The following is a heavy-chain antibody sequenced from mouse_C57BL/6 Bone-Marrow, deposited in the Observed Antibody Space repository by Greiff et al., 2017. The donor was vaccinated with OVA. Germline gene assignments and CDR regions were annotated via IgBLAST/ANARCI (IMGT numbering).Heavy chain of an antibody. CDR3: ARGNYGSSFRYFDV. CDR2: ISYDGSN. D-gene: IGHD1-1*01. Sequence: ESGPGLVKPSQSLSLTCSVTGYSITSGYYWNWIRQFPGNKLEWMGYISYDGSNNYNPSLKNRISITRDTSKNQFFLKLNSVTTEDTATYYCARGNYGSSFRYFDVWGTGTTVTVSS. J-gene: IGHJ1*03. CDR1: GYSITSGYY. V-gene: IGHV3-6*01.